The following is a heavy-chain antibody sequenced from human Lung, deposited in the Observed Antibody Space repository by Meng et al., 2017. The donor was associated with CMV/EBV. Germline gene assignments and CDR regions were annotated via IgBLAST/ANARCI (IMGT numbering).Heavy chain of an antibody. CDR2: INPDGGTT. V-gene: IGHV1-46*01. CDR3: ARDLVGYDAFDV. CDR1: GYTFITYY. J-gene: IGHJ3*01. D-gene: IGHD3-22*01. Sequence: ASVKVSCKASGYTFITYYIHWVRQAPGQGLEWMGRINPDGGTTTYPQKFQGGVTLTSDTSTNTVYMELSRLRYEDTAVYYCARDLVGYDAFDVWGQGTMVTGSS.